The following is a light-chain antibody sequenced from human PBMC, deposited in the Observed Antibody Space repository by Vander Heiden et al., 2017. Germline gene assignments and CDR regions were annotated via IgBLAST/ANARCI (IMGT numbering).Light chain of an antibody. J-gene: IGKJ2*01. CDR1: QSVSSSY. V-gene: IGKV3-20*01. CDR2: GAS. Sequence: DMAFTQSAGTLSLSPGERATLSCRASQSVSSSYLAWYQQKPGQAPRLLIYGASSRATGIPDRFSGSGSGTDFTLTISRLEPEDCAVDYCQKYGSSPMYTFGQGTKLEIK. CDR3: QKYGSSPMYT.